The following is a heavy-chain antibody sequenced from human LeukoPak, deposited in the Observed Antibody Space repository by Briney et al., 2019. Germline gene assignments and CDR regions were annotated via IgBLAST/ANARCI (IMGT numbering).Heavy chain of an antibody. Sequence: GGSVRLSCTASGLIASSNYMSWVRQAPGKGQEWVSLIYSGGSTYYPDSVMGRSTISRDKCNNTLYLQMNSLRAEDTAVYYCATGGRSGVAFESWGQGTLVTVSS. V-gene: IGHV3-53*01. CDR1: GLIASSNY. CDR3: ATGGRSGVAFES. D-gene: IGHD2-15*01. J-gene: IGHJ4*02. CDR2: IYSGGST.